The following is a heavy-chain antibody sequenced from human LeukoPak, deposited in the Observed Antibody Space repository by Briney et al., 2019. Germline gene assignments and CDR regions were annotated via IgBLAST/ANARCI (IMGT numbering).Heavy chain of an antibody. CDR2: IGTAGDT. CDR3: ARGSCSGGSCYSDFDY. CDR1: GFTFSSYD. Sequence: GGSLRLSCAASGFTFSSYDMHWVRHATGKGLEWVSAIGTAGDTYYPGSVKGRFTISRENAKNSLYLQMNSLRAGDTAVYYCARGSCSGGSCYSDFDYWGQGTLVTVSS. V-gene: IGHV3-13*01. J-gene: IGHJ4*02. D-gene: IGHD2-15*01.